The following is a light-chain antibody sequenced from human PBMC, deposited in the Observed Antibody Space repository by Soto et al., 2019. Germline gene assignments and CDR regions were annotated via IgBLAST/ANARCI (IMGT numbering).Light chain of an antibody. Sequence: SYDLTQPPSVSVAPGQTAKITCGGNSIGSKSVHWYQQKAGQAPVLVVHDDSDRPSGIPERFSGSNSANTATLTISRVEAGDEADYYCQVWESSSDQVVFAGGTKVTV. V-gene: IGLV3-21*02. CDR2: DDS. CDR1: SIGSKS. J-gene: IGLJ2*01. CDR3: QVWESSSDQVV.